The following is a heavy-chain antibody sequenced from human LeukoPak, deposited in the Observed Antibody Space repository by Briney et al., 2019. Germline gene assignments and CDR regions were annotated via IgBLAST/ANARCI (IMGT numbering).Heavy chain of an antibody. J-gene: IGHJ4*02. CDR3: ASTSWGSYYFDY. CDR2: IIPIFGTA. D-gene: IGHD3-16*01. CDR1: GGTFSSYA. Sequence: ASVKVSCKASGGTFSSYAISWVRRAPGQGLEWMGGIIPIFGTANYAQKFQGRVTITADESTSTAYMELSSLRSEDTAVYYCASTSWGSYYFDYWGQGTLVTVSS. V-gene: IGHV1-69*13.